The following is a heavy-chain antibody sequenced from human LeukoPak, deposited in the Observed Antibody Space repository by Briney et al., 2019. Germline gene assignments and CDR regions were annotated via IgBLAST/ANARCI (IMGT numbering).Heavy chain of an antibody. J-gene: IGHJ4*02. CDR2: MNPNSGNT. V-gene: IGHV1-8*01. CDR3: AGGYGGAGLFDY. D-gene: IGHD4-23*01. Sequence: ASVKVSCKASGYTFTSYDINWVRQATGQGLEWMGWMNPNSGNTGYAQKFQGRVTMTRNTSISTAYMELSSLRSEDTAVYYCAGGYGGAGLFDYWGQGTLVTVSS. CDR1: GYTFTSYD.